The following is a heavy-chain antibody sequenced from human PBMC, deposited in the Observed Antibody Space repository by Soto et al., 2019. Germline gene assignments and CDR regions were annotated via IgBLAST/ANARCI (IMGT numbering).Heavy chain of an antibody. V-gene: IGHV4-30-2*01. J-gene: IGHJ4*01. Sequence: PSETRCLTCTVSGGSISRGGNYWSWLRQPPGKGLEWIGYIYYSGSTYYNPSLKSRVTISVDTSKNQISLKLSSVTAADTALCYCARYSYKPDLHAYRGQGTLVPVSS. CDR2: IYYSGST. CDR1: GGSISRGGNY. CDR3: ARYSYKPDLHAY. D-gene: IGHD5-18*01.